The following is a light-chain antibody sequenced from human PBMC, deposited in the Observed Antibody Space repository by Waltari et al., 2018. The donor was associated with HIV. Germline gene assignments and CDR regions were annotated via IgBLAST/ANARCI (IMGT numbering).Light chain of an antibody. V-gene: IGKV3-11*01. Sequence: EIVFTQSPATLSLSPGDRATLSCRASHSNNNHLAWYQQRPGQAPSLLICEASNAATGIPPRFMGIGSGTDFTLTISSREPEDFAVEYCQQPSNWPLTFGQGTRLESK. CDR2: EAS. J-gene: IGKJ5*01. CDR1: HSNNNH. CDR3: QQPSNWPLT.